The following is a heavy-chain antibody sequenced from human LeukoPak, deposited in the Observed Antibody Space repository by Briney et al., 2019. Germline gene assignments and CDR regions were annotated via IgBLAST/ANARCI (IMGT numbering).Heavy chain of an antibody. CDR3: ARDQKVQWLGLDY. CDR2: IYSGGST. D-gene: IGHD6-19*01. V-gene: IGHV3-53*01. CDR1: GFTVSSNY. J-gene: IGHJ4*02. Sequence: GSLRLSCAASGFTVSSNYMSWVRQAPGKGLEWVSVIYSGGSTYYADSVKGRFTISRDNSKNTLYLQMNSLRAEDTAVYYCARDQKVQWLGLDYWGQGTLVTVSS.